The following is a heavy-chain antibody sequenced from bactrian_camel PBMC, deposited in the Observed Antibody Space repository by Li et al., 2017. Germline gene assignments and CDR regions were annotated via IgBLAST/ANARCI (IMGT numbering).Heavy chain of an antibody. J-gene: IGHJ4*01. Sequence: QLVESGGGSVQAGATLKLTCTTSGFTIGDFDIGWYRQAPGGECELVSSISSDGTEYYKDSVKGRFAISQDKADNTVYLQMNCLTPEDAGVYYCAEDDHYSDYDQSDCLYWGQGTQVTVS. CDR3: AEDDHYSDYDQSDCLY. CDR1: GFTIGDFD. V-gene: IGHV3S63*01. CDR2: ISSDGTE. D-gene: IGHD4*01.